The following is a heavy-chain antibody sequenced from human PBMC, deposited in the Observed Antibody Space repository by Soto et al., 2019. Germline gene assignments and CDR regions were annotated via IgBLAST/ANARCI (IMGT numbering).Heavy chain of an antibody. V-gene: IGHV4-30-2*01. CDR2: IYHSGST. D-gene: IGHD3-22*01. J-gene: IGHJ4*02. CDR1: GGSISSGGYS. Sequence: NPSETLSLTCAVSGGSISSGGYSWSWIRQPPGKGLEWIGYIYHSGSTYYNPSLKSRVTISVDRSKNQFSLKLSSVTAADTAVYYCARGGYYDSSGSTWVYWGQGTLVTVSS. CDR3: ARGGYYDSSGSTWVY.